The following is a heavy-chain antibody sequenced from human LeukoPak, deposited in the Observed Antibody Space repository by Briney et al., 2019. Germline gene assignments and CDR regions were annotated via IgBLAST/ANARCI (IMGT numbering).Heavy chain of an antibody. V-gene: IGHV4-39*07. Sequence: PSETLSLTCTVSGGSISSSSYYWGWIRQPPGKGLEWIGSIYYSGSTYYNPSLKSRVTISVDTSKNQFSLKLSSVTAADTAVYYCARGPLAAAGTLTYYYYAMDVWGQGITVTVSS. CDR1: GGSISSSSYY. J-gene: IGHJ6*02. CDR2: IYYSGST. CDR3: ARGPLAAAGTLTYYYYAMDV. D-gene: IGHD6-13*01.